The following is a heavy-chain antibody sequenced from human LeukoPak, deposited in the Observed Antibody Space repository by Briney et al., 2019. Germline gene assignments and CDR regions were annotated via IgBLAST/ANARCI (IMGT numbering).Heavy chain of an antibody. V-gene: IGHV3-23*01. D-gene: IGHD1-26*01. J-gene: IGHJ4*02. Sequence: PGGSLRLSCAASGFTFSSFVMRWVRQAPGKGLEWVSSISGSGGSTDYADSVKGRFTISRDNSKDSLYLQMNSLRTEDTALYYCARDNTGSYEYWGQGTLVTVSP. CDR1: GFTFSSFV. CDR2: ISGSGGST. CDR3: ARDNTGSYEY.